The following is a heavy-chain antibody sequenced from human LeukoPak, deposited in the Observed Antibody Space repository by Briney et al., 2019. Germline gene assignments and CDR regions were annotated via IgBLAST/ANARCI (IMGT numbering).Heavy chain of an antibody. D-gene: IGHD3-10*01. V-gene: IGHV4-34*01. CDR2: IDHSGST. J-gene: IGHJ6*02. CDR3: ARDVSIRDYYYGMDV. Sequence: SETLSLTCAVYGGSFSGYHWNWIRQPPGKGLEWIGEIDHSGSTNYNPSLKSRVTISVDTSKNQFSLNLSSVTAADTAVYFCARDVSIRDYYYGMDVWGQGTTVTVSS. CDR1: GGSFSGYH.